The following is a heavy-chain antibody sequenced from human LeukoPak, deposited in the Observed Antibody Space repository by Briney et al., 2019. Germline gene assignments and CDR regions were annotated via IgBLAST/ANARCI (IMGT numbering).Heavy chain of an antibody. CDR3: ARVLAAAGYYYYYGMDV. D-gene: IGHD6-13*01. V-gene: IGHV4-59*01. J-gene: IGHJ6*02. CDR1: GGSISSYY. CDR2: IYYSGST. Sequence: SETLSLTCTVSGGSISSYYWSWIRQPPGKGLEWIGYIYYSGSTNYNPSLKSRVTISVDTSKNQFSLKLSSVTAADTAVYYCARVLAAAGYYYYYGMDVLGQGTTVTVSS.